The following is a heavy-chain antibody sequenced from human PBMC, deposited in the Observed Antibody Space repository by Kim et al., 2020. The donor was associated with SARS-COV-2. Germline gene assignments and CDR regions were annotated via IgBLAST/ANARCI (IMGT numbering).Heavy chain of an antibody. V-gene: IGHV3-23*01. Sequence: VQGRFTISRDNPKNTLYLQMISLRAEDTAVYYCAKVMVTMIVFYYSGMDVWGQGTTVTVSS. CDR3: AKVMVTMIVFYYSGMDV. J-gene: IGHJ6*02. D-gene: IGHD3-22*01.